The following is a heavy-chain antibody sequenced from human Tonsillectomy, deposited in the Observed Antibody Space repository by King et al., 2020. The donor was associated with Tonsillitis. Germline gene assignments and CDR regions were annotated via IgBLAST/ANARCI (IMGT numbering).Heavy chain of an antibody. CDR3: TKAGRGGDSAY. CDR2: IYSGGTT. J-gene: IGHJ4*02. D-gene: IGHD2-21*02. CDR1: GFTVSSSY. Sequence: VQLVESGGGLVQPGGSLRLSCAASGFTVSSSYMNWVRQAPGKGLEWVSVIYSGGTTYYADSVKGRFTISRDHSKNTLYLQMNSLRVEDTAVYYCTKAGRGGDSAYWGQGTLVTVSS. V-gene: IGHV3-66*01.